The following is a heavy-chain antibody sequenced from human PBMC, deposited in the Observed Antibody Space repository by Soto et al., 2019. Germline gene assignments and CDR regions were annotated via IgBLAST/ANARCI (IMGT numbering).Heavy chain of an antibody. CDR1: GFTFSSYS. CDR3: ARDSSSWYETNWFDP. CDR2: ISSSSSTI. D-gene: IGHD6-13*01. Sequence: GGSLRLSCAASGFTFSSYSMNWVRQAPGKGLEWVSYISSSSSTIYYADSVKGRFTISRDNAKNSLYLQMNSLRDEDTAVYYCARDSSSWYETNWFDPWGQGTLVTVSS. J-gene: IGHJ5*02. V-gene: IGHV3-48*02.